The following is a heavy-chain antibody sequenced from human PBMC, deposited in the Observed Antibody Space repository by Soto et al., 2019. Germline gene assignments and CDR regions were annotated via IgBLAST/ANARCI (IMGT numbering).Heavy chain of an antibody. D-gene: IGHD1-20*01. CDR3: ATMTSDLYNWASPTDY. CDR2: ISGSGGSA. J-gene: IGHJ4*02. V-gene: IGHV3-23*01. CDR1: GFTFSSYA. Sequence: EVQLLESGGGLVQPGGSLRLSCAASGFTFSSYAMSWVRQAPGKGLEWVSAISGSGGSAYYADSVKGRFTISRDNSKNTLYLQMNSLRVEDTAVYYCATMTSDLYNWASPTDYWGQGTLVTVSS.